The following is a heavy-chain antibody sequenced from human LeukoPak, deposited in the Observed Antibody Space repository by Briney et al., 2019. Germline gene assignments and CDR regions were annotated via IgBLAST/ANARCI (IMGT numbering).Heavy chain of an antibody. V-gene: IGHV3-33*01. Sequence: PGGSLRLSCAASGFTFSSYGMHWVRQAPGKGLEWVAVIWYDGSNKYYADSVKGRFTISRDNSKNTPYLQMNSLRAEDTAVYYCAREAMTTVTTFDYWGQGTLVTVSS. CDR3: AREAMTTVTTFDY. J-gene: IGHJ4*02. CDR1: GFTFSSYG. D-gene: IGHD4-17*01. CDR2: IWYDGSNK.